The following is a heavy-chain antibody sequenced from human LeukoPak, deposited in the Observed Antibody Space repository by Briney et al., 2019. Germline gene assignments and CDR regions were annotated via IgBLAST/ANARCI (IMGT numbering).Heavy chain of an antibody. CDR3: ARVGYCSSTSCYTDCYYGMDV. J-gene: IGHJ6*02. Sequence: GGSLRLSCAASGFTFSSYAMSWVRQAPGKGLEWVSAISGSGGSTYYADSVKGRFTISRDNAKNSLYLQMDSLRAEDTAVYYCARVGYCSSTSCYTDCYYGMDVWGQGTTVTVSS. D-gene: IGHD2-2*02. CDR1: GFTFSSYA. CDR2: ISGSGGST. V-gene: IGHV3-23*01.